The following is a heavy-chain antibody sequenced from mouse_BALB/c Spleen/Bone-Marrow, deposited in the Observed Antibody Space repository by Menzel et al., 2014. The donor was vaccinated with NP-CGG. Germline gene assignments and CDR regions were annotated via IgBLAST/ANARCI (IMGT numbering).Heavy chain of an antibody. CDR2: IYPSDSYT. V-gene: IGHV1-69*02. CDR1: GYTFTSYW. J-gene: IGHJ4*01. Sequence: VQLQESGAELVRPGAPVKLSCKASGYTFTSYWINWVKQRPGQGLEWIGNIYPSDSYTNYNQKFKDKATLTVDKSSSTAYMQLSSPTSEDSAVYYCTRGLGAMDYWGQGTSVTVSS. CDR3: TRGLGAMDY. D-gene: IGHD3-3*01.